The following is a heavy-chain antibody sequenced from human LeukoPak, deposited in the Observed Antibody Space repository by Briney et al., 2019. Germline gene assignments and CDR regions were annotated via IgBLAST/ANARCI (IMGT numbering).Heavy chain of an antibody. Sequence: PSETLSLTCAVSDYSISSGYHCAWIRQPPGKGLEWIGIMSQSGGTHYNQTLQSRVTISVDTSKSQFSVKLSSVSAADTAVYYCARHNVDDNDGDGRYYFDDCCQGTLVTVSS. CDR1: DYSISSGYH. CDR3: ARHNVDDNDGDGRYYFDD. CDR2: MSQSGGT. D-gene: IGHD2-21*02. J-gene: IGHJ4*02. V-gene: IGHV4-38-2*01.